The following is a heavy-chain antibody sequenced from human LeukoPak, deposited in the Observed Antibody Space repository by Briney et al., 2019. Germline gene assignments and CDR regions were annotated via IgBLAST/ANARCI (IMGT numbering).Heavy chain of an antibody. V-gene: IGHV3-23*01. CDR1: GFTFSSYA. D-gene: IGHD6-19*01. CDR3: ARTPLAYSSGWFYYFDY. CDR2: ISGSGGST. Sequence: PGGSLRLSCAASGFTFSSYAMSWVRQAPGKGLEWVSAISGSGGSTYYADSVKGRFAISRDNSKNTLYLQMNSLRAEDTAVYYCARTPLAYSSGWFYYFDYWGQGTLVTVSS. J-gene: IGHJ4*02.